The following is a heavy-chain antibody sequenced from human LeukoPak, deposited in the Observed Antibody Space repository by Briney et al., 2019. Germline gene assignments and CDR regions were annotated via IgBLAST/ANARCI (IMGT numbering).Heavy chain of an antibody. CDR1: GYTFTSYG. CDR2: ISAYNGNT. D-gene: IGHD1-14*01. CDR3: ARDLSNPLNQKYGSNYYYYYMDV. V-gene: IGHV1-18*01. Sequence: EASVKVSCKASGYTFTSYGISWVRQAPGQGLEWMGWISAYNGNTNYAQKLQGRVTMTTDTSTSTAYMELRSLRSDDTAVYYCARDLSNPLNQKYGSNYYYYYMDVWGKGTTVTVSS. J-gene: IGHJ6*03.